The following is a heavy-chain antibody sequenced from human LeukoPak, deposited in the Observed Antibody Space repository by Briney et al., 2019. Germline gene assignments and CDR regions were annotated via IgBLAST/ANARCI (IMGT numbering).Heavy chain of an antibody. CDR1: GGSISSSSYY. CDR2: IYYSGST. J-gene: IGHJ4*02. Sequence: SETLSLTCTVSGGSISSSSYYWGWIRQPPGKGLEWIGYIYYSGSTNYNPSLKSRVTISVDTSKNQFSLKLSSVTAADTAVYYCAGDCSGGSCYSGLVWWGQGTLVTVSS. V-gene: IGHV4-61*05. D-gene: IGHD2-15*01. CDR3: AGDCSGGSCYSGLVW.